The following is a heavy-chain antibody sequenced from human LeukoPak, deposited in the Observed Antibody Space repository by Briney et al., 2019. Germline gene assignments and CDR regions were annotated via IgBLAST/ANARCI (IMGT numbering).Heavy chain of an antibody. CDR3: ARDASNRSAFDS. J-gene: IGHJ5*01. CDR1: GYTFSGYS. Sequence: ASVKVSCKASGYTFSGYSMHWVRQAPGQGLEWMGRINPNSGVTYYAQKFQGRVTMTSDTSITTAYMELSSLTSDDTATYYCARDASNRSAFDSRGQGTLVIVSS. CDR2: INPNSGVT. D-gene: IGHD1-14*01. V-gene: IGHV1-2*06.